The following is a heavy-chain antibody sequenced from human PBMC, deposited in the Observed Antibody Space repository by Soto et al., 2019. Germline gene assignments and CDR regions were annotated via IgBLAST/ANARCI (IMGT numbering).Heavy chain of an antibody. CDR2: ISGGGGST. V-gene: IGHV3-23*01. CDR1: GFTFSTYA. Sequence: EVQLLESGGGLVQPGGSLRLSCAASGFTFSTYAMSWARQAPGKGLEWVSAISGGGGSTYYADSVKGRFTISRDNSKNTLYLQMNSLRAEDTAVYYCATSASIFGVVIPFDYWGQGTLVTVSS. D-gene: IGHD3-3*01. J-gene: IGHJ4*02. CDR3: ATSASIFGVVIPFDY.